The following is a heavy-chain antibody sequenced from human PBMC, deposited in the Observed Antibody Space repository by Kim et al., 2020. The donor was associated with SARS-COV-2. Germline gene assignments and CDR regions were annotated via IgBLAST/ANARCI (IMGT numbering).Heavy chain of an antibody. Sequence: YYAHSMKGRFTISRDNSKNTLCLQMSSLRAEETAIYYCARQMEVGRWYFDLWGRGTLVTVSS. V-gene: IGHV3-30*15. D-gene: IGHD1-1*01. J-gene: IGHJ2*01. CDR3: ARQMEVGRWYFDL.